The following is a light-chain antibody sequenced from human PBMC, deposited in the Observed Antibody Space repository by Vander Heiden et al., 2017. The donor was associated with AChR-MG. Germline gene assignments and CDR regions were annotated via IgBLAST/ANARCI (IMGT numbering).Light chain of an antibody. CDR3: QQSYSTPRT. CDR1: QSISSY. V-gene: IGKV1-39*01. CDR2: AAS. Sequence: DIQMTQSPSSLSASVGDRVTITCRASQSISSYLNWYQQKPGKAPKLLIYAASSLQRGVPSRFSGSGSGTDFTLTISSLQPEDFATYYCQQSYSTPRTFGQGTKVKIK. J-gene: IGKJ1*01.